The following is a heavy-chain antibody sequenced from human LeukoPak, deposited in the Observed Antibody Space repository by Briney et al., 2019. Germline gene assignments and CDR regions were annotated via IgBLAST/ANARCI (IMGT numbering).Heavy chain of an antibody. CDR3: ARDKGWLRPFDY. J-gene: IGHJ4*02. CDR2: IIPIFGTA. Sequence: GASVKVSCKASGGTFRSYAISWVRQAPGQGLEWMGGIIPIFGTANYAQKFQGRVTITTDESTSTAYMELSSLRSEDTAVYYCARDKGWLRPFDYWSQGTLVTVSS. D-gene: IGHD5-12*01. V-gene: IGHV1-69*05. CDR1: GGTFRSYA.